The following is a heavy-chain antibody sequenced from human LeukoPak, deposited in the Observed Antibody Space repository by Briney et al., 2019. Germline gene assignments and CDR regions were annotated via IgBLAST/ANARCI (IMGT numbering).Heavy chain of an antibody. J-gene: IGHJ5*02. CDR2: MNPNSGNT. CDR1: GYTFTSYD. CDR3: ARGDIVVVAATALHNWFDP. D-gene: IGHD2-15*01. V-gene: IGHV1-8*01. Sequence: ASVKVSCKASGYTFTSYDINWVRQATGQGLEWMGWMNPNSGNTGYAQKFQGRVTMTRNTSISTAYMELSSLRSEDTAVYYCARGDIVVVAATALHNWFDPWGQGTLVTVSS.